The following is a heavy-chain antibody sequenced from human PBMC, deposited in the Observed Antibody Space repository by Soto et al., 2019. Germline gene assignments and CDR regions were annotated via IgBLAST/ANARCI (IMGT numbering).Heavy chain of an antibody. V-gene: IGHV5-10-1*01. J-gene: IGHJ4*02. Sequence: GEPLKISCHGSGYTFFSFWIVWVRQVPGKGLEWVGRIDPGDSSATYSPTFQGHVTISADRSTRSAYLQWRSLRASDTAIYFCARRYCSRADCYSDSWGQGSLVTVSS. CDR1: GYTFFSFW. CDR3: ARRYCSRADCYSDS. CDR2: IDPGDSSA. D-gene: IGHD2-2*01.